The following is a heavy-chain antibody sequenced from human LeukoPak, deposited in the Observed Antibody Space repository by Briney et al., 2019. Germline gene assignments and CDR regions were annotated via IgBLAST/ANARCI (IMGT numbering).Heavy chain of an antibody. V-gene: IGHV3-49*04. Sequence: GGSLRLSCTSSGFTFGDYGMSWVRPAPGKGLVWVGFIRSKAYGGTIENAASVKGRFTISRDDSKSIAYLQMNSLKTEDTAVYYCTGSCGELTFFDYWGLGTLVTVSS. D-gene: IGHD3-10*01. CDR3: TGSCGELTFFDY. CDR1: GFTFGDYG. CDR2: IRSKAYGGTI. J-gene: IGHJ4*02.